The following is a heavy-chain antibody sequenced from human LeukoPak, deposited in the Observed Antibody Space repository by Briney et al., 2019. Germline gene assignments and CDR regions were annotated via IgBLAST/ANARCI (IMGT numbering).Heavy chain of an antibody. J-gene: IGHJ4*02. D-gene: IGHD6-19*01. V-gene: IGHV1-2*06. CDR3: ARAHEQWLVRYYFDY. CDR2: INPNSGGT. CDR1: GYTFTGYY. Sequence: ASVEVSCKASGYTFTGYYMHWVRQAPGQGLEWMGRINPNSGGTNYAQKLQGRVTMTTDTSTSTAYMELRSLRSDDTAVYYCARAHEQWLVRYYFDYWGQGTLVTVSS.